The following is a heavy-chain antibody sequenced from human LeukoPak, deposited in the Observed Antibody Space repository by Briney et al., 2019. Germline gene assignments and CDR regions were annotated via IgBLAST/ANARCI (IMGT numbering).Heavy chain of an antibody. J-gene: IGHJ4*02. CDR2: IYHSGST. V-gene: IGHV4-38-2*01. CDR3: ASTGKTYYDFWSGYYIEDY. D-gene: IGHD3-3*01. Sequence: SETLSLTCAVSGYSISSGYYWGWIRQPPGKGLEWIGSIYHSGSTYYNPSLESRVTMSVDTSKNQFSLKLSSVTAADTAVYYCASTGKTYYDFWSGYYIEDYWGQGTLVTVSS. CDR1: GYSISSGYY.